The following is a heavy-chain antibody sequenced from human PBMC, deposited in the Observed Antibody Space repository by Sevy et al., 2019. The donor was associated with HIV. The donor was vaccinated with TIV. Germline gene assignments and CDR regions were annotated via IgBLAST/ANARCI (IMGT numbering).Heavy chain of an antibody. CDR1: GFTFSTYS. J-gene: IGHJ6*02. V-gene: IGHV3-21*01. CDR2: ISSSSNYI. D-gene: IGHD3-10*01. CDR3: ARDGARITMVQGVMAYYHGMDV. Sequence: GGSLRLSCAASGFTFSTYSMNWVRQAPGKGLEWVSSISSSSNYIHYADSLKGRFTISRDNAKNSLYLQMNSLRADDTAVYYCARDGARITMVQGVMAYYHGMDVWGQGTTVTVSS.